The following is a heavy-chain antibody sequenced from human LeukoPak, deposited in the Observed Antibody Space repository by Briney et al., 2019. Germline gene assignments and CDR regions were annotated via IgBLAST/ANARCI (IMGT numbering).Heavy chain of an antibody. D-gene: IGHD6-13*01. V-gene: IGHV3-23*01. CDR1: GSTFSSYA. CDR2: ISGSGDST. J-gene: IGHJ4*02. CDR3: AKTCPLDSSSWSHGDY. Sequence: GGSLRLSCAASGSTFSSYAMSWVRQAPGKGLEWVSAISGSGDSTYYGDSVKGRFTISRDNSKNTLYLQTNSLRAEDTAVYYCAKTCPLDSSSWSHGDYWGQGTLVTVSS.